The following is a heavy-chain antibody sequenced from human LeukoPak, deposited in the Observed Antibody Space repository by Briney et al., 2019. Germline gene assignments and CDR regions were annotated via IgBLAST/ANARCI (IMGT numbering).Heavy chain of an antibody. Sequence: SQTLSLTCAISGDSVASNSAAWNWIRQSPSRGLEWLGRTFYRSKWKNDYAVSVKSRIRINPDTSKNQFSLQLSSVTPEDTAVYYCARVVGGSPDYWGQGTLVTVSS. CDR2: TFYRSKWKN. V-gene: IGHV6-1*01. J-gene: IGHJ4*02. D-gene: IGHD2-15*01. CDR3: ARVVGGSPDY. CDR1: GDSVASNSAA.